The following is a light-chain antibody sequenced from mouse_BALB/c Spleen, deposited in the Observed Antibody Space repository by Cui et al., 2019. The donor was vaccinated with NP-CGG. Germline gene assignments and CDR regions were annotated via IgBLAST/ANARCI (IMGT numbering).Light chain of an antibody. J-gene: IGLJ1*01. Sequence: QPVVTQESALTPSPGETVTLPCRSSTGAVTTSNYANWVQEKPDHIFTGLIGGTNNRVPGVPARFSGSLIGDKAALTITGAQTEDEAMYFCALWYSNHWVFGGGTKLTVL. V-gene: IGLV1*01. CDR1: TGAVTTSNY. CDR2: GTN. CDR3: ALWYSNHWV.